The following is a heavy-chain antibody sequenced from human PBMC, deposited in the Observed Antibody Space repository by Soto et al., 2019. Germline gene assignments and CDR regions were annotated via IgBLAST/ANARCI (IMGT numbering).Heavy chain of an antibody. CDR1: GFTFSSHA. CDR3: ARDRIASGLRAMDV. V-gene: IGHV3-30-3*01. J-gene: IGHJ6*02. D-gene: IGHD6-13*01. Sequence: QVQLLESGGGVVQPGKSLRLSCAASGFTFSSHAMHWVRQAPGKGLEWVAVISYNGNNNEYYADSVKGRFTISRDNSKSTLYLQMNSLRGEDTAIYFCARDRIASGLRAMDVGGQGTPVIVSS. CDR2: ISYNGNNNE.